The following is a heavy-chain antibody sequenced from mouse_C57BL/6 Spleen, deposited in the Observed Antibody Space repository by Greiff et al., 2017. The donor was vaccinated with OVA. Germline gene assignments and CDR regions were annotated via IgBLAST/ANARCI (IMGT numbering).Heavy chain of an antibody. J-gene: IGHJ4*01. CDR3: AKGIYYGSSPYYAMDD. V-gene: IGHV2-5*01. CDR2: LWRGGST. CDR1: GFSLTSYG. Sequence: VQLQQSGPGLVQPSQRLSITCTVSGFSLTSYGVHWVRQSPGKGLEWLGVLWRGGSTDYNAAFMSRLSITKDNSKSQVFLKMNSLQADDTAIYYGAKGIYYGSSPYYAMDDWGQGTSVTVSS. D-gene: IGHD1-1*01.